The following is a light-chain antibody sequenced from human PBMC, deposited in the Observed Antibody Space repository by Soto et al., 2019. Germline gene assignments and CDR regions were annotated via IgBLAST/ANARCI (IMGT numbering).Light chain of an antibody. V-gene: IGKV1-39*01. J-gene: IGKJ3*01. Sequence: DIQMTQSPSSLSASVGDRVTITCRASQSISSYLNWYQQKPGKAPKLLIYAASSLQSGVPSRFSGRGSGTDFTLTISSLQPEDFANYYCQQSYSTPIFTFGPGTKVDI. CDR3: QQSYSTPIFT. CDR1: QSISSY. CDR2: AAS.